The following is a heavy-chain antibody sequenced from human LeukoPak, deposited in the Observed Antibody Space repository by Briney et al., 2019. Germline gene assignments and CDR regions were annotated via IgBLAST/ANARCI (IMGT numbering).Heavy chain of an antibody. D-gene: IGHD3-10*01. CDR2: IHNSGTT. Sequence: SETLSLTCAVSGGPFSGYFWSWIRRSSGKGLEWIGEIHNSGTTNYNPSLNSRVTISEDTSKNQFYLNLSSVTAADTAVYYCARRYYYNLGSFPFDFWGQGTLVTVSS. CDR3: ARRYYYNLGSFPFDF. CDR1: GGPFSGYF. V-gene: IGHV4-34*01. J-gene: IGHJ4*02.